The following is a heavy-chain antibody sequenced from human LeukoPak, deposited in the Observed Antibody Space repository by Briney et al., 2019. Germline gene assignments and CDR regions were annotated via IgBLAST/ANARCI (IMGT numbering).Heavy chain of an antibody. V-gene: IGHV3-9*03. CDR3: AKSRSTSLRFQDAFDI. CDR2: ISWNSGSI. CDR1: GFTFDDYA. J-gene: IGHJ3*02. D-gene: IGHD2-2*01. Sequence: HTGRSLRLPCAASGFTFDDYAMHWVRQAPGKGLEWVSGISWNSGSIGYADSVKGRFTISRDNAKNSLYLQMNSLRAEDMALYYCAKSRSTSLRFQDAFDIWGQGTMVTVSS.